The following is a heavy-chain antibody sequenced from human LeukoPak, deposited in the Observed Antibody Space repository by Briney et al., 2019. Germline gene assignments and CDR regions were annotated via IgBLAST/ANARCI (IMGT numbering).Heavy chain of an antibody. D-gene: IGHD1-26*01. Sequence: ASVKVSCKASGGTFSSYAISWVRQAPGQGLEWMGGIIPIFGTANYAQKFQGRVTITADESTSTAYMELSSLRSVDTAVYYCAREFSTTGGNAFDIWGQGTMVTVSS. V-gene: IGHV1-69*13. J-gene: IGHJ3*02. CDR2: IIPIFGTA. CDR3: AREFSTTGGNAFDI. CDR1: GGTFSSYA.